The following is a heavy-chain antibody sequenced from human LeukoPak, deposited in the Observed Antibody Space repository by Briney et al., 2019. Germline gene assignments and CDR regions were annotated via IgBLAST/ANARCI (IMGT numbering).Heavy chain of an antibody. D-gene: IGHD6-19*01. V-gene: IGHV4-59*01. J-gene: IGHJ4*02. Sequence: SETLSLTCTVSGGSISTYYWNWIRQPPGKGLEWIGYIHYSGSTYYNPSLKSRVTISLDTSRNQFSLKLYSATAADTPVYYCARRIAVAGIFDYWGQGALVTVSS. CDR2: IHYSGST. CDR1: GGSISTYY. CDR3: ARRIAVAGIFDY.